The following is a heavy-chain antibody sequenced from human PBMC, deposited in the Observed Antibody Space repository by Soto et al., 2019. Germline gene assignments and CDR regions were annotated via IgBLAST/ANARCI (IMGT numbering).Heavy chain of an antibody. CDR3: ARHRDPGYSSSWFNS. V-gene: IGHV4-39*01. J-gene: IGHJ5*01. CDR1: GDSISSSIYC. Sequence: PSETLSLTCTVSGDSISSSIYCWGWIRQPPGKGLEWIGSKYYTGTSHYNPSLNSRVTISVDTSNNQFSLKLTSVTAADTAVYYCARHRDPGYSSSWFNSWGQGTLVTVSS. D-gene: IGHD6-13*01. CDR2: KYYTGTS.